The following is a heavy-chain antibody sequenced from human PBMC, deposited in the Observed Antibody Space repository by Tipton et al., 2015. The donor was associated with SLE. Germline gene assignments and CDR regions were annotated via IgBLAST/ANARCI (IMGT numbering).Heavy chain of an antibody. V-gene: IGHV1-18*01. CDR2: VSAHSGYT. J-gene: IGHJ4*02. CDR1: GYTFSIYA. D-gene: IGHD1-20*01. Sequence: QVQLVQSGAEVKKPGASVKVSCKASGYTFSIYAINWVRQAPGQGLEWMGWVSAHSGYTQYAESLQGRVTMTTDISTSTAHMELRSLKSDDTAVYYCARGAGPYNWNPHHFDYWGQGTLVTVSS. CDR3: ARGAGPYNWNPHHFDY.